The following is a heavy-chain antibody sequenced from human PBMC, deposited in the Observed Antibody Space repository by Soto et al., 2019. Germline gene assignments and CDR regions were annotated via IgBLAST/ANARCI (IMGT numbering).Heavy chain of an antibody. D-gene: IGHD4-17*01. V-gene: IGHV4-38-2*01. J-gene: IGHJ4*02. CDR3: ATSPRNTVPTDIRGVVYFDY. CDR1: GYSISSGYY. CDR2: IYHSGST. Sequence: SGTLSLTCAVSGYSISSGYYWGWIRQPPGKGLEWIGSIYHSGSTYYNPSLKSRVTISVDTSKNQFSLKLSSVTAADTAVYYCATSPRNTVPTDIRGVVYFDYWGQGTLVTAS.